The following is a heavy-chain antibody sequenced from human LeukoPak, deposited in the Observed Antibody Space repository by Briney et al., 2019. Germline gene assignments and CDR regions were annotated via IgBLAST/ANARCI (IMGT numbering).Heavy chain of an antibody. D-gene: IGHD3-10*01. CDR1: GFTFNNYA. CDR2: ITGSGDDT. Sequence: GGSLRLSCAASGFTFNNYAMSWVRQAPGKGLEWVSAITGSGDDTYRSDSVKGRFTISRDNSKNTLYLQMNSLRAEDTAVYYCAKGSHYSRPSYFDFWGQEILVTVSS. CDR3: AKGSHYSRPSYFDF. V-gene: IGHV3-23*01. J-gene: IGHJ4*02.